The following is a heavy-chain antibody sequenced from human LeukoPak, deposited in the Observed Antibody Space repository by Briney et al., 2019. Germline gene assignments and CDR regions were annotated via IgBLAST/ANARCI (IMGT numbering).Heavy chain of an antibody. V-gene: IGHV3-11*05. J-gene: IGHJ4*02. CDR3: ARVLSGRVY. CDR1: GFTFSDYY. D-gene: IGHD6-13*01. CDR2: ISSSSSYT. Sequence: GGSLRLSCAASGFTFSDYYMSWIRQAPGKGLEWVSYISSSSSYTNYADSAKGRFTISRDNAKNSLYLQMNSLRAEDTAVYFCARVLSGRVYWGQGTLVTVSS.